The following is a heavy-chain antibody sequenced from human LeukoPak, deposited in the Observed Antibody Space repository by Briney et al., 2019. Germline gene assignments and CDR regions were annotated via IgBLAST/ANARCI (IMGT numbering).Heavy chain of an antibody. CDR2: ISGSGGST. D-gene: IGHD3-9*01. J-gene: IGHJ4*02. CDR3: AKQYFDWLLNFDY. V-gene: IGHV3-23*01. CDR1: GFTFSSHG. Sequence: GGSLRLSCAASGFTFSSHGMSWVRQAPGKVLEWVSAISGSGGSTYYADSVKGRFTISRDNSKNTLYLQMNSLRAEDTAVYYCAKQYFDWLLNFDYWGQGTLVTVSS.